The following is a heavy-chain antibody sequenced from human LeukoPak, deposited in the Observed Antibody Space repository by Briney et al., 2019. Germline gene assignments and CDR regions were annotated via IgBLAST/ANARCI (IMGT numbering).Heavy chain of an antibody. J-gene: IGHJ6*02. Sequence: GASVKVSCKASGYTFTSYGISWVRQAPGQGLEWMGWISAYNGNTNYAQKLQGRVTMTTDTSTSTAYMELRSLRSDDTAVYYCARESGSSWYNYYYYYGMDVWGQGTTVTVSS. D-gene: IGHD6-13*01. CDR1: GYTFTSYG. V-gene: IGHV1-18*01. CDR3: ARESGSSWYNYYYYYGMDV. CDR2: ISAYNGNT.